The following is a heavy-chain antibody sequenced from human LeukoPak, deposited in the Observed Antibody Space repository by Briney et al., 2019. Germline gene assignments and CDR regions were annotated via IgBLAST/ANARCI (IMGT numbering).Heavy chain of an antibody. CDR1: GFTFSSYA. D-gene: IGHD3-22*01. V-gene: IGHV3-30-3*01. CDR2: ISYDGSNK. J-gene: IGHJ4*02. CDR3: AREGQGAQYYYDSSGYFNIDY. Sequence: GGSLRLSCAASGFTFSSYAMPWVRQAPGKGLEWVAVISYDGSNKYYADSVKGRFTISRDNAKNSLYLQMNSLRAEDTAVYYCAREGQGAQYYYDSSGYFNIDYWGQGTLVTVSS.